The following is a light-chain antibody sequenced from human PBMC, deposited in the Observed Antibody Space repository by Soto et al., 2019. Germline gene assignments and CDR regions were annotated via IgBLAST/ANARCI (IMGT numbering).Light chain of an antibody. CDR3: GTWDSSLSAGV. Sequence: QSVLTQPPSVSAAPGQKVTISCSGSSSNIGNNYVSWYQQFPGTAPKILIYENNKRPSGIPDRFSASKSGTSATLDITGLQSGDEADYYCGTWDSSLSAGVFGGGTKVTVL. J-gene: IGLJ3*02. CDR1: SSNIGNNY. V-gene: IGLV1-51*02. CDR2: ENN.